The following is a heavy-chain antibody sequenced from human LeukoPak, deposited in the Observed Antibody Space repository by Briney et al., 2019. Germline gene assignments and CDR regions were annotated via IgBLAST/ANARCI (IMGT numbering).Heavy chain of an antibody. J-gene: IGHJ4*02. CDR1: GGSISSGGYY. V-gene: IGHV4-31*03. CDR3: ARVSSWRFYFDY. CDR2: IYYSGST. D-gene: IGHD6-13*01. Sequence: SETLSLTCTVSGGSISSGGYYWSWIRQHPGKGLEWIGYIYYSGSTYYNPSLKSRVTISVDTSKNQFSLKLSSVTAADTAVYYCARVSSWRFYFDYWGRGTLVTVSS.